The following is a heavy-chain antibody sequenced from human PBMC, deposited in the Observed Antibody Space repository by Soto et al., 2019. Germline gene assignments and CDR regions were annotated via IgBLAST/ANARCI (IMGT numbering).Heavy chain of an antibody. CDR1: GYTFTSYG. D-gene: IGHD3-10*01. CDR3: ARGGRITMVRGVIGDYYYYMDV. Sequence: ASVKVSCKASGYTFTSYGISWVRQAPGQGLEWMGWISAYNGNTNYAQKLQGRVTMTTDTSTSTAYMELRSLRSDDTAVYYCARGGRITMVRGVIGDYYYYMDVWGKGTTVTVSS. CDR2: ISAYNGNT. J-gene: IGHJ6*03. V-gene: IGHV1-18*01.